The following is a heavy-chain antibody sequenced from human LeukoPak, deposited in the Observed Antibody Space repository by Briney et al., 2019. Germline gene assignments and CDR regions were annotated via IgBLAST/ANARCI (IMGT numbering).Heavy chain of an antibody. V-gene: IGHV3-30*02. Sequence: HPGGSLRLSCAASGFTFSSYGMHWVRQAPGKGLEWVAFIRYDGSNKYYADSVKGRFTISRDNAKNSLYLQMNSLRAEDTAVYYCAGEHLQLTTVVTWAFDIWGQGTMVTVSS. D-gene: IGHD4-23*01. CDR2: IRYDGSNK. CDR3: AGEHLQLTTVVTWAFDI. J-gene: IGHJ3*02. CDR1: GFTFSSYG.